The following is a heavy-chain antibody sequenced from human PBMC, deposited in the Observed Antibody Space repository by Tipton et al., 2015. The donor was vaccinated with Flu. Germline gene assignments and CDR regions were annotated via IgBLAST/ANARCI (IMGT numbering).Heavy chain of an antibody. V-gene: IGHV4-4*07. CDR2: IYTSGST. CDR3: ARDGLGYGSSTSCYGPPLHYGMAV. CDR1: GGSISSYY. J-gene: IGHJ6*02. Sequence: TLSLTCTVSGGSISSYYWSWIRQPAGKGLEWIGRIYTSGSTNYNPSLKSRVTMSVDTSKNQFSLKLSSVTAADTAVYYCARDGLGYGSSTSCYGPPLHYGMAVWGQGTTVTVSS. D-gene: IGHD2-2*01.